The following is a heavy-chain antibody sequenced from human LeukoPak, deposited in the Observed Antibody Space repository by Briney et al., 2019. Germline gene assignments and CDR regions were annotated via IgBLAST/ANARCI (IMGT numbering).Heavy chain of an antibody. CDR2: IYYSGST. CDR3: ARQMRLWFGSEYYFGMTS. Sequence: PSETLSLTCTVSGGSISSYYWSWIRQPPGKGLEWIGYIYYSGSTNYNPSLKSRVTISVDTSKNQFSLKLSSVTAADTAVYYCARQMRLWFGSEYYFGMTSGAKGPRSPSP. J-gene: IGHJ6*02. CDR1: GGSISSYY. V-gene: IGHV4-59*01. D-gene: IGHD3-10*01.